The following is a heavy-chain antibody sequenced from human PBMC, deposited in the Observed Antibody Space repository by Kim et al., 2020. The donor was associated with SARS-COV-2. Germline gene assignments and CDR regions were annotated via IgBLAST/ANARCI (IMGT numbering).Heavy chain of an antibody. V-gene: IGHV3-21*01. J-gene: IGHJ3*01. CDR3: ARAPIRYFHWSGAGDAF. D-gene: IGHD3-9*01. Sequence: GGSLRLSCAASGFTFSSYSMHCVRQAPGKGLEWVSSISSSSSYIYYADSVRVRFTISRDNAKNSLYLQMNSLRAEDTAVYYCARAPIRYFHWSGAGDAF. CDR1: GFTFSSYS. CDR2: ISSSSSYI.